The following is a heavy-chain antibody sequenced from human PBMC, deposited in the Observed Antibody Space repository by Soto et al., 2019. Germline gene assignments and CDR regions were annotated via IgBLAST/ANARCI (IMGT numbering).Heavy chain of an antibody. CDR3: AREAGIAAANVQFDY. V-gene: IGHV4-31*03. Sequence: QVQLQESGPGLVKPSQTLSLTCTVSGGSISSGGYYWSWIRQHPGKGLEWIGYIYYSGSTYYNPSLKRRVTISVDTSKNQFSLKLSSVTAADTAVYYCAREAGIAAANVQFDYWGQGTLVTVSS. CDR2: IYYSGST. D-gene: IGHD6-13*01. CDR1: GGSISSGGYY. J-gene: IGHJ4*02.